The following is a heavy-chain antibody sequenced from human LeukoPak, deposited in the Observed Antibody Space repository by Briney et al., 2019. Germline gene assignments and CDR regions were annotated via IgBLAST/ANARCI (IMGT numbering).Heavy chain of an antibody. CDR3: ARDVSGATYFDY. D-gene: IGHD1-26*01. Sequence: ASETLSLTCTVSGYSISSGYYWGWIRQPPGKGLEWIGSATTYYNSSLKSRVTISVDTSKNQFSLKVSSVTAADTAVYYCARDVSGATYFDYWGQGTLVTVSS. V-gene: IGHV4-38-2*02. CDR1: GYSISSGYY. CDR2: ATT. J-gene: IGHJ4*02.